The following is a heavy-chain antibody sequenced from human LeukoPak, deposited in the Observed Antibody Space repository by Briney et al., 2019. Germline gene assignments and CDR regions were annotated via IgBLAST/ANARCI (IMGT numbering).Heavy chain of an antibody. J-gene: IGHJ6*03. V-gene: IGHV3-20*04. Sequence: GGSLRLSCAASGFSFDDYGMSWVRQAPGKGLEWVSGVNWNGGSADYADSVKGRFTISRDNAKKSLYLQMNRLRAEDTAVYYCARPRDRYYYYFYMNVWGKGTTVTISS. CDR1: GFSFDDYG. CDR2: VNWNGGSA. CDR3: ARPRDRYYYYFYMNV.